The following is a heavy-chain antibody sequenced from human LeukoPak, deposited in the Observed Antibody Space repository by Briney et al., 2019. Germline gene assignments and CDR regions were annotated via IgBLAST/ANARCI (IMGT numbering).Heavy chain of an antibody. Sequence: PGGSLRLSCAASGFTFSSYAMTWVLQAPARGLEWGSAISGGGDITSYADSVKGRFTISRDNSKNTLYLQMNRLRAEDTAVYSCAKEEANSNWRPDGFDIWGQGTMVTVSS. CDR2: ISGGGDIT. CDR3: AKEEANSNWRPDGFDI. D-gene: IGHD6-13*01. J-gene: IGHJ3*02. CDR1: GFTFSSYA. V-gene: IGHV3-23*01.